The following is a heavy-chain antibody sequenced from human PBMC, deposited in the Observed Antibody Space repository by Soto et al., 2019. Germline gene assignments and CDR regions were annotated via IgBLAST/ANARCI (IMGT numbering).Heavy chain of an antibody. CDR1: GGSISSGGYS. Sequence: QLQLQESGSGLVKPSQTLSLTCAFSGGSISSGGYSWSCLRQPPVKGLEWIGYIYPSWSTYYNTSIKSRVTISVDRAKNQFSLKVSSVTAADTAVYYCARVPSPWGQGTLVTVSS. CDR2: IYPSWST. CDR3: ARVPSP. V-gene: IGHV4-30-2*01. J-gene: IGHJ5*02.